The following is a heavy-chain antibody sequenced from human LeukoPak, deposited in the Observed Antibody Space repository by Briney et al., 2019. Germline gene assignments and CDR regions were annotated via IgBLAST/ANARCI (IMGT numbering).Heavy chain of an antibody. CDR1: GFTVSSNY. D-gene: IGHD4-23*01. Sequence: GGSLRLSSAASGFTVSSNYMSWVRQAPGKGLEWVSVIYSGGSTYYADSVKGRFTISRDNSKNTLYLQMNSLRAEDTAVYYCAREGYGGNSGRDYWGQGTLVTVSS. CDR2: IYSGGST. J-gene: IGHJ4*02. CDR3: AREGYGGNSGRDY. V-gene: IGHV3-53*01.